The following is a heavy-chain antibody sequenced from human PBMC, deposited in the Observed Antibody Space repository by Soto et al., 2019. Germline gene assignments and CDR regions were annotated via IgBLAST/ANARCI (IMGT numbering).Heavy chain of an antibody. CDR2: ICGSGDRT. J-gene: IGHJ3*01. Sequence: EVQLSESGGGLVQPGGSLRLSCAASVFTFSTSVLSWVRQAPEKGLQGVSSICGSGDRTYYADSVKGRFTVSRDNSKNTLYLDMTTVTADDTALYYCTWSLVARDAFDEWGQGTMVIVSS. V-gene: IGHV3-23*01. D-gene: IGHD5-12*01. CDR1: VFTFSTSV. CDR3: TWSLVARDAFDE.